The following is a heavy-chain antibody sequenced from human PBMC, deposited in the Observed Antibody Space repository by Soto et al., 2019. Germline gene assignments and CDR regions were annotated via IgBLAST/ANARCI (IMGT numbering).Heavy chain of an antibody. D-gene: IGHD7-27*01. CDR1: GGSISSYY. CDR2: IYYSGST. Sequence: QVQLQESGPGLVKPSETLSLTCTVSGGSISSYYWSWIRQPPGKGLEWIGYIYYSGSTNYNPSLKSRITISVDTSKNQFSLKLSSVTAADTAVYCCARARLGDYGMDVWGQGTTVTVSS. V-gene: IGHV4-59*01. CDR3: ARARLGDYGMDV. J-gene: IGHJ6*02.